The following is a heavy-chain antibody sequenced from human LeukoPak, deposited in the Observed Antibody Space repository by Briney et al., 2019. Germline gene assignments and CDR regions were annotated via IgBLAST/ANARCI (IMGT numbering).Heavy chain of an antibody. J-gene: IGHJ4*02. CDR3: ARDNYYYDSSGSQPFDY. V-gene: IGHV4-4*07. Sequence: SETLSLTCTVSGYSISSGYYWSWIRQPAGKGLEWIGRIYTSGSTNYNPSLKSRVTMSVDTSKNQFSLKLSSVTAADTAVYYCARDNYYYDSSGSQPFDYWGQGTLVTVSS. CDR1: GYSISSGYY. D-gene: IGHD3-22*01. CDR2: IYTSGST.